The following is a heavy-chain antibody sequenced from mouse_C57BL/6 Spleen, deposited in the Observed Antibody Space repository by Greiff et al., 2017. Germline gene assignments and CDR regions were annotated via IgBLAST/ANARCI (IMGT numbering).Heavy chain of an antibody. Sequence: VKLQESGAELVKPGASVKISCKASGYAFSSYWMNWVKQRPGKGLEWIGQIYPGDGDTNYNGKFKGQATLTADKSSSTAYMQLSSLTSEDLAVYFCARGVYYYGSRVYFDYWGQGTTLTVSS. CDR3: ARGVYYYGSRVYFDY. V-gene: IGHV1-80*01. CDR1: GYAFSSYW. D-gene: IGHD1-1*01. CDR2: IYPGDGDT. J-gene: IGHJ2*01.